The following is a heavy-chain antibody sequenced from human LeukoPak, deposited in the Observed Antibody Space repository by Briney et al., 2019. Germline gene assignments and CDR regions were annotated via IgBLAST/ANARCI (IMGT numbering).Heavy chain of an antibody. V-gene: IGHV4-4*02. CDR1: GDSITNTNW. Sequence: SGTLSLTCAVSGDSITNTNWWNWVRQPPGKGLEWIAEIDRRGNTNYNPSLKSRVTISADKSKNQFSLKLNSVTAADTAVYYCARGYGPGYWGQGTLVTVSA. CDR3: ARGYGPGY. CDR2: IDRRGNT. D-gene: IGHD4-17*01. J-gene: IGHJ4*02.